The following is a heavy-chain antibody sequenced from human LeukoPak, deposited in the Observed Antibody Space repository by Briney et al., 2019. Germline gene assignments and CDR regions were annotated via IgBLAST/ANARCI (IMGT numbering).Heavy chain of an antibody. CDR1: GFTFSSYG. CDR2: IRYDGSNK. V-gene: IGHV3-30*02. CDR3: AKDPSRIAAACDY. D-gene: IGHD6-13*01. J-gene: IGHJ4*02. Sequence: PGGSLRLSCAASGFTFSSYGMHWVRQAPGKGLEWVAFIRYDGSNKYYADSVKGRFTITRDNSKNTLYLQMNSLRAEDTAVYYCAKDPSRIAAACDYWGQGTLVTVSS.